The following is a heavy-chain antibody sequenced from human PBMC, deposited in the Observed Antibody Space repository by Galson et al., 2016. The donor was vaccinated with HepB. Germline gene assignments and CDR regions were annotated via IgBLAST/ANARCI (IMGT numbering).Heavy chain of an antibody. CDR1: GGSISSYY. D-gene: IGHD1-1*01. CDR2: IYYSGST. Sequence: SETLSLTCTVSGGSISSYYWSWIRQPPGKGLEWIGYIYYSGSTNYNPSLKSRVFISVDTSKSQVSLWLTSVTAADTAVYYCAGSPQSGTGTATLFDSRGQGTLVTVSS. V-gene: IGHV4-59*01. J-gene: IGHJ4*01. CDR3: AGSPQSGTGTATLFDS.